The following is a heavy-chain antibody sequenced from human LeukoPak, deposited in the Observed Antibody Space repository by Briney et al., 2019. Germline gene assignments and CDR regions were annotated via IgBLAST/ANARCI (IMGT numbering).Heavy chain of an antibody. V-gene: IGHV3-30*03. J-gene: IGHJ3*02. CDR1: GFTFSSYG. CDR2: ISYDGSNK. CDR3: ARDGYYAFDI. D-gene: IGHD2-15*01. Sequence: GGSLRLSCAASGFTFSSYGMHWVRQAPSKGLEWVAVISYDGSNKYYADSVKGRFSISRDNSKNTLYLQMNSLRAEDTAVYYCARDGYYAFDIWGQGTMVTVSS.